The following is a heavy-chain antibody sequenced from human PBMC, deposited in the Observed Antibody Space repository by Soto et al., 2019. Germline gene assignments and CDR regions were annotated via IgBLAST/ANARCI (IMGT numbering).Heavy chain of an antibody. Sequence: ASVKVSCKASGYTFTSYAMHWVRQAPGQRLEWMGIINPSGGSTSYAQKFQGRVTMTRDTSTSTVYMELSSLRSEDTAVYYCARDCRESTVTNIYYYYYGMDVWGQGTTVTVSS. CDR2: INPSGGST. V-gene: IGHV1-46*01. J-gene: IGHJ6*02. CDR3: ARDCRESTVTNIYYYYYGMDV. D-gene: IGHD4-17*01. CDR1: GYTFTSYA.